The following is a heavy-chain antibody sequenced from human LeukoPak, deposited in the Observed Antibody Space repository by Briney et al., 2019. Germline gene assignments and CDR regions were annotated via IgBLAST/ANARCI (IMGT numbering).Heavy chain of an antibody. Sequence: GASVKDSCKASGGTFSSYAISWVRQAPGQGLEWMGGIIPIFGTANYAQKFQGRVTITTDESTSTAYMELSSLRSEDTAVYYCASSHPPAAGRLYYYYYMDVWGKGTTVTVSS. D-gene: IGHD6-13*01. CDR2: IIPIFGTA. J-gene: IGHJ6*03. V-gene: IGHV1-69*05. CDR3: ASSHPPAAGRLYYYYYMDV. CDR1: GGTFSSYA.